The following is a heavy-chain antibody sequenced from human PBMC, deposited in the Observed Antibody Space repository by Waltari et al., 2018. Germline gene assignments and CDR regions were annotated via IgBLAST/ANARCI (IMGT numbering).Heavy chain of an antibody. V-gene: IGHV3-66*01. CDR2: IYSDGNT. CDR3: AKDAGRFDP. CDR1: GFTVGSNH. Sequence: EVQLVESGGGLVQPGGSLRLSCAVSGFTVGSNHVSWVRQAPGKGLEWVSVIYSDGNTYYADSVKGRFILSRDNSMNTLYLQMNSLRVEDTAVYHCAKDAGRFDPWGQGTLVTVSS. J-gene: IGHJ5*02.